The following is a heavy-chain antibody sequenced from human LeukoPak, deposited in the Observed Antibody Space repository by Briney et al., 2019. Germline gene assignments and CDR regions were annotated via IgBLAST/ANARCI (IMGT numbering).Heavy chain of an antibody. Sequence: GGSLRLSCAASGFTFSSYGMHWVRQAPGKGLEGVAVIWYDGSNKYYADSVKGRFTISRDNSKNTLYLQMNSLRAEDTAVYYCAREGRLARGAFDIWGQGTMVTVSS. J-gene: IGHJ3*02. D-gene: IGHD3-10*01. CDR1: GFTFSSYG. V-gene: IGHV3-33*01. CDR3: AREGRLARGAFDI. CDR2: IWYDGSNK.